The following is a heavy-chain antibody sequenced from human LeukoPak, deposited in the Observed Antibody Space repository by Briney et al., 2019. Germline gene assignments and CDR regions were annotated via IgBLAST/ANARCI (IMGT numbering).Heavy chain of an antibody. J-gene: IGHJ5*02. CDR1: GYTFTSYD. V-gene: IGHV1-8*01. Sequence: ASVKVSCKASGYTFTSYDINWVRQATGQGLEWMRWMNPNSGNTGYAQKFQGRVTMTRNTSISTAYMELSSLRSEDTAVYYCARRRRANWYRNWFDPWGQGTLVTVSS. D-gene: IGHD6-13*01. CDR3: ARRRRANWYRNWFDP. CDR2: MNPNSGNT.